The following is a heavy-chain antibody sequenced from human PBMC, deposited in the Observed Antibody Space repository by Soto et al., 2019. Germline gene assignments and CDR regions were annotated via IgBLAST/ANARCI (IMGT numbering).Heavy chain of an antibody. J-gene: IGHJ3*02. V-gene: IGHV3-23*01. CDR2: ISGSGGST. CDR3: AKDPHYDILTGPSDI. CDR1: GFTFSSYA. Sequence: GGSLRLSCAASGFTFSSYAMSWVRQAPGKGLEWASAISGSGGSTYYADSVKGRFTISRDNSKNTLYLQMNSLRAEDTAVYYCAKDPHYDILTGPSDIWGQGTMVTVSS. D-gene: IGHD3-9*01.